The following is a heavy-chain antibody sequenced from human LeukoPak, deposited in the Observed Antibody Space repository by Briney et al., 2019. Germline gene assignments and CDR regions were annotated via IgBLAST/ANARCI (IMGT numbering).Heavy chain of an antibody. CDR1: GFTFSSYA. CDR2: ISYDGCNK. J-gene: IGHJ6*02. Sequence: GGSLRLSCAASGFTFSSYAVHWVRQAPGKGLEWVAVISYDGCNKYYADFVKGRFTISRDNSKNTLYLQMNSLRAEDTAVYYCARERAGVLWFGTSYYYYGMDVWGQGTTVTVSS. D-gene: IGHD3-10*01. CDR3: ARERAGVLWFGTSYYYYGMDV. V-gene: IGHV3-30-3*01.